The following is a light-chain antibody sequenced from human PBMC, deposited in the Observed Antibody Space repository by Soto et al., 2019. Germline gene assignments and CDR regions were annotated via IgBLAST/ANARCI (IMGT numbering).Light chain of an antibody. Sequence: EIVLTQSPGTLSLSPGERATLSCRASQSVSSTYIAWYQQNPGQAPRLLIYGASSRATGIADRFSGSGSGTDFTITISRMQHEDFSVSFCQQYGRSPPFTFGQGTKVEIK. V-gene: IGKV3-20*01. CDR2: GAS. J-gene: IGKJ2*01. CDR1: QSVSSTY. CDR3: QQYGRSPPFT.